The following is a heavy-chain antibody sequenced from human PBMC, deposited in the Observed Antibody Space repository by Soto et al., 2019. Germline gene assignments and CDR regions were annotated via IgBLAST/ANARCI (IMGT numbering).Heavy chain of an antibody. J-gene: IGHJ4*02. Sequence: QVQLQESGPGLVKPSGTLSLTCAVSGGSISSSNWWSWVRQPPGKGLEWIGEIYHSGSTNYNPSLKSRVTISVDKSKDQCSLNLNAVTAADTAVYYCARVFTPNIAAAGTFDYWGQGTLVTVSS. D-gene: IGHD6-13*01. CDR2: IYHSGST. CDR1: GGSISSSNW. V-gene: IGHV4-4*02. CDR3: ARVFTPNIAAAGTFDY.